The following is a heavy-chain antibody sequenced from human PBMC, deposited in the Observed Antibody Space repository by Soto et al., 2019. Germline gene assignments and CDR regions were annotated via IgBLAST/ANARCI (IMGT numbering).Heavy chain of an antibody. J-gene: IGHJ6*02. V-gene: IGHV3-30*18. CDR2: ISYDGSNK. CDR1: GFTFSSYG. D-gene: IGHD3-9*01. Sequence: SLRLSCAASGFTFSSYGMHWVRQAPGKGLEWVAVISYDGSNKYYADSVKGRFTISRDNSKNTLYLQMNSLRAEDTAVYYCAKAHPREYYDILTSYYRLPYYYYGMDVWGQGTTVTVSS. CDR3: AKAHPREYYDILTSYYRLPYYYYGMDV.